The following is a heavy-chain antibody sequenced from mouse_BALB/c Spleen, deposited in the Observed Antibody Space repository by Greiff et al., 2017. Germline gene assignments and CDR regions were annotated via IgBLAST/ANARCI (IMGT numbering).Heavy chain of an antibody. V-gene: IGHV3-8*02. D-gene: IGHD4-1*01. J-gene: IGHJ4*01. CDR3: ARANWDDYYAMDY. CDR2: ISYSGST. Sequence: EVQLQQSGPSLVKPSQTLSLTCSVTGDSITSGYWNWIRKFPGNKLEYMGYISYSGSTYYNPSLKSRISITRDTSKNQYYLQLNSVTTEDTATYYCARANWDDYYAMDYWGQGTAVTVSS. CDR1: GDSITSGY.